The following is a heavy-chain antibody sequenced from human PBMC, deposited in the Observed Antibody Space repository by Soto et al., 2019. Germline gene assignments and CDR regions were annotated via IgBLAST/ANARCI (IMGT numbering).Heavy chain of an antibody. CDR1: GFTFSTYV. J-gene: IGHJ4*02. V-gene: IGHV3-23*01. Sequence: EVQLLESGGGLVQPGGSLRLSCAASGFTFSTYVMSWVRQAPGEGLEWVSTISGSGGATYYADSVKGRFTISRDNSKNTLDLQMHSLSAEDTTVYYCAKARTSTGWSKNDYWGQGTLVTVSS. D-gene: IGHD6-19*01. CDR3: AKARTSTGWSKNDY. CDR2: ISGSGGAT.